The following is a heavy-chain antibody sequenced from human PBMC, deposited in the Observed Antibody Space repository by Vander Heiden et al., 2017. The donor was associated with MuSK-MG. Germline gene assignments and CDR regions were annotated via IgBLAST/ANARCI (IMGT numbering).Heavy chain of an antibody. CDR3: ATLSISVAADY. D-gene: IGHD6-19*01. Sequence: QVQLVESGGGVVQPGRSLRLSCAASGFTFSSYAMHWVRQAPGKGLEWVAVRSYDGSNKYYADSVKGRFTISRDNSKNTLYLQMNSLRAEDTAGYYCATLSISVAADYWGQGTLVTVSS. V-gene: IGHV3-30*04. J-gene: IGHJ4*02. CDR1: GFTFSSYA. CDR2: RSYDGSNK.